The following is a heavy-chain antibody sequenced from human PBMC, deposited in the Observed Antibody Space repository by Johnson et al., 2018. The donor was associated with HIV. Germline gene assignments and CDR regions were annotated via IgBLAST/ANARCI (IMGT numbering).Heavy chain of an antibody. V-gene: IGHV3-66*01. D-gene: IGHD2-8*02. J-gene: IGHJ3*02. CDR3: ARGPSQLYWPDVAFDI. CDR1: GFTVSSNY. Sequence: VQLVESGGGLVQPGGSLRLSCAASGFTVSSNYMSWVRQAPGKGLEWVSVFYSDSNTYSSDSVKGRFTISRDNSKNTLYLQMNSLRAEDTAVYYCARGPSQLYWPDVAFDIWGQGTTVTVSS. CDR2: FYSDSNT.